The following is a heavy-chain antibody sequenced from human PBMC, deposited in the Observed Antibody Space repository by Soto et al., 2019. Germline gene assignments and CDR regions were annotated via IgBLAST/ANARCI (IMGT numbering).Heavy chain of an antibody. Sequence: PGGSLRLSCAASGFTFSSYAMHWVRQAPGKGLEWVAVISYDGSNKYYADSVKGRFTISRDNSKNTLYLQMNSLRAEDTAVYYCARDKGQQMVRGGYYYYYGMDVWGQGTTVTVSS. J-gene: IGHJ6*02. CDR2: ISYDGSNK. V-gene: IGHV3-30-3*01. CDR1: GFTFSSYA. D-gene: IGHD6-13*01. CDR3: ARDKGQQMVRGGYYYYYGMDV.